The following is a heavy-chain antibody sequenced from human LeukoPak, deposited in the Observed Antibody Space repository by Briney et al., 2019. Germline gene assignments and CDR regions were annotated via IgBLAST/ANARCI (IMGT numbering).Heavy chain of an antibody. J-gene: IGHJ6*02. V-gene: IGHV3-30*18. D-gene: IGHD3-10*01. CDR2: VSYDGNYK. CDR3: TKDVGRLTLVRGEPYYYYGMDV. Sequence: GGSLRLSCAASGFTLSNYGMHWVRQAPGKGLEWVAVVSYDGNYKYYAASAKGRFAISRDNSKNTLYLQMNSLRVEDAAVYYCTKDVGRLTLVRGEPYYYYGMDVWGEGTTVTVS. CDR1: GFTLSNYG.